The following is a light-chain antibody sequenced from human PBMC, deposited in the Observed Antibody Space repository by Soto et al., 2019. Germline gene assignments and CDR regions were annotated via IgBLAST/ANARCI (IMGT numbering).Light chain of an antibody. Sequence: DIPMTQFPSTLSASVGDRVTITCRASQTTNTWLAWYQQKPGTAPKLLIYDASSLEGGVPSRFSASGSGTEFTHTISSLQPDDLATYYCQQHRSYPYTFGQGTKVEIK. CDR2: DAS. CDR1: QTTNTW. CDR3: QQHRSYPYT. V-gene: IGKV1-5*01. J-gene: IGKJ2*01.